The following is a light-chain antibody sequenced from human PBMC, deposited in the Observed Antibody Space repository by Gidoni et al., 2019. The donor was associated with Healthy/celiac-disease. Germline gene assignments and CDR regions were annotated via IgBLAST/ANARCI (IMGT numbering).Light chain of an antibody. V-gene: IGKV3-11*01. Sequence: IVLTQSPATLSLSPGERATLSCRASQSVSSYLAWYQQKPGQAPRPLIYDASNRATGIPARFSGSGSGTDFTLTISSLEPEDFAVYYCQQRSNWPPTFGGXTKVEIK. CDR2: DAS. CDR3: QQRSNWPPT. J-gene: IGKJ4*01. CDR1: QSVSSY.